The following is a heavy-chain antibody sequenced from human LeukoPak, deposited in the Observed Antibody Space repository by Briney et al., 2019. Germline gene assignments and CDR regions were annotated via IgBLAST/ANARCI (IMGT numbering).Heavy chain of an antibody. Sequence: SETLSLTCTVSGGSISSYYWSWIRQPPGKGLEWIGYIYYSGSTNYNPSLKSRVTISVDTSKNQFSLKLSSVTAADTAVYYCARDRGYCGGDCFHRFDPWGQGTLVTVSS. CDR1: GGSISSYY. CDR2: IYYSGST. V-gene: IGHV4-59*01. J-gene: IGHJ5*02. CDR3: ARDRGYCGGDCFHRFDP. D-gene: IGHD2-21*02.